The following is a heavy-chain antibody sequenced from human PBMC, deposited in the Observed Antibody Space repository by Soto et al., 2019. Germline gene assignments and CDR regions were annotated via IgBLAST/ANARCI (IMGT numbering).Heavy chain of an antibody. V-gene: IGHV3-30*18. CDR2: ISYDGSNK. CDR3: AKDLPSYYYDSSGLFYY. Sequence: SLRLSCTASGFIFSRYAMSGVRQAPGKGLEWVAVISYDGSNKYYADSVKGRFTISRDNSKNTLYLQMNSLRAEDTAVYYCAKDLPSYYYDSSGLFYYCGQGTLVTVSA. CDR1: GFIFSRYA. D-gene: IGHD3-22*01. J-gene: IGHJ4*02.